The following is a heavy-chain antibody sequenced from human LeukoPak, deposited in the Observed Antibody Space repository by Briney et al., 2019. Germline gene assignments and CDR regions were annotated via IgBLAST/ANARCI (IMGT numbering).Heavy chain of an antibody. J-gene: IGHJ4*02. D-gene: IGHD5-24*01. CDR2: IKQDGSKK. CDR3: TRVGYIDEGIDY. V-gene: IGHV3-7*04. Sequence: GGSLRLSCVAYGFPFNSYWMTWVRQAPGKGLEWVANIKQDGSKKSYVDSVKGRFTISRDNAKNSLYLQMNSLRAEDTAIYYCTRVGYIDEGIDYWGQGTLVTVSS. CDR1: GFPFNSYW.